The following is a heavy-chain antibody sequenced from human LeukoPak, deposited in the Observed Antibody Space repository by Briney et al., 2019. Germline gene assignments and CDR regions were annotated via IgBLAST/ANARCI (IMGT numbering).Heavy chain of an antibody. D-gene: IGHD5-18*01. CDR2: IYHTGDT. J-gene: IGHJ3*02. CDR1: GDSIISRFYY. Sequence: SETLSLTCTVSGDSIISRFYYWTWVRQPAGKRLGWIGRIYHTGDTNYNPSLKSRVTISVDTSKNQFSLRLNSVTAADTAVYYCARHHTAMARRGAFDIWGQGTMVTVSS. V-gene: IGHV4-61*02. CDR3: ARHHTAMARRGAFDI.